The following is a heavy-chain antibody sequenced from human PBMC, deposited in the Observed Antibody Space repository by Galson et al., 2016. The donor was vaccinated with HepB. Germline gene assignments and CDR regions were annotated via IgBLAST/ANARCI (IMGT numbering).Heavy chain of an antibody. CDR3: ASSSHTSGYCDVFGI. V-gene: IGHV3-30*03. J-gene: IGHJ3*02. D-gene: IGHD6-19*01. CDR2: PSHDEKSI. Sequence: SLRLSCAASGFPFSEAVVHWVRQAPGMGLEWVAVPSHDEKSIIYSDAVKGRFTISRDLSRSTLFLQMDRLHTEDTAVYYCASSSHTSGYCDVFGIWGQGTMVTVSS. CDR1: GFPFSEAV.